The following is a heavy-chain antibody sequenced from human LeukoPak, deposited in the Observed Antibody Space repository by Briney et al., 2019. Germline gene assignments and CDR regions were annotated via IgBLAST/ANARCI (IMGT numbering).Heavy chain of an antibody. CDR1: GFTFSRFW. CDR3: ARDPAVITIFGVVIPTYYYYYMDV. D-gene: IGHD3-3*01. CDR2: IKQDGSEK. J-gene: IGHJ6*03. V-gene: IGHV3-7*01. Sequence: GGSLRVSCAASGFTFSRFWMSWVRQAPGKGLEWVANIKQDGSEKNYVDSVKGRFTISRDNAKNSLYLQMNSLRAEDTAVYYCARDPAVITIFGVVIPTYYYYYMDVWGKGTTVTVSS.